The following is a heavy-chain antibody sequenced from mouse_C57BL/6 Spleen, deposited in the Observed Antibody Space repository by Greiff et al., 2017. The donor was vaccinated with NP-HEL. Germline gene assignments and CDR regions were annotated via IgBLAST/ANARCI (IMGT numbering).Heavy chain of an antibody. CDR2: ISSGGDYN. CDR3: TRRLYYGNYDYAMDY. D-gene: IGHD2-1*01. CDR1: GFTFSSYA. V-gene: IGHV5S21*01. J-gene: IGHJ4*01. Sequence: SLPLSCAASGFTFSSYAMSWVRQTPEKRLEWVAYISSGGDYNDYADTVKGRFTISRDNARNTLYLQMSSLNSEDTAMYYCTRRLYYGNYDYAMDYWGQGTSVTVSS.